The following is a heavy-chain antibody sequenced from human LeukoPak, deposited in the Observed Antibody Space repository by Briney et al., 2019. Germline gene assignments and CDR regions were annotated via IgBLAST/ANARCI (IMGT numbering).Heavy chain of an antibody. V-gene: IGHV3-48*04. CDR3: ARGADGVSSNSRGWFDP. Sequence: VGSLRRSCDGSGFTFSNFSMNWVRHAPGKGMGWVVYIRSSSTSIYYADSVKGRLTISRYNAKNSLYLQMNTLRAEDTAVYSCARGADGVSSNSRGWFDPWGQGTLVTVSS. J-gene: IGHJ5*02. D-gene: IGHD2-15*01. CDR2: IRSSSTSI. CDR1: GFTFSNFS.